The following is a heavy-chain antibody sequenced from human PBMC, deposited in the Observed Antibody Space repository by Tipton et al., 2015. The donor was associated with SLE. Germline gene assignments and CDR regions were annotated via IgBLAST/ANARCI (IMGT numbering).Heavy chain of an antibody. CDR2: IYTTGNT. Sequence: TLSLTCTVSGGSISSGGHYWSWVRQPAGKGLEWIGRIYTTGNTNYNPSLKSRVTMSVDTSKNQFSLKLTSVTAADTGVYFCSRVAKTLSGVAFDIWGQGTMVTVSS. CDR3: SRVAKTLSGVAFDI. CDR1: GGSISSGGHY. V-gene: IGHV4-61*02. J-gene: IGHJ3*02. D-gene: IGHD3-16*02.